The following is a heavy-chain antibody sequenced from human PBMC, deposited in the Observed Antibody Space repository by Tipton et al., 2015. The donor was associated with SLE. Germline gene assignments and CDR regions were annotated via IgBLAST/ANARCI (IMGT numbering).Heavy chain of an antibody. CDR2: IYTSGST. V-gene: IGHV4-61*09. Sequence: TLSLTCTVSGGSISSGSYYWSWIRQPAGKGLEWIGYIYTSGSTNYNPSLKSRVTISVGTSKNQFSLKLSSVTAADTAVYYCARINFWSGYVDYWGQGTLVTVSS. J-gene: IGHJ4*02. CDR3: ARINFWSGYVDY. D-gene: IGHD3-3*01. CDR1: GGSISSGSYY.